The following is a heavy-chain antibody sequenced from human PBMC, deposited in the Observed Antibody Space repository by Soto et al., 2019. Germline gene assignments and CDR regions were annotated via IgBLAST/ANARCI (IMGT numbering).Heavy chain of an antibody. Sequence: EVQLVESGGGLVKPGGSLRLSCAASGFTFSLYSMIWVRQAPGKGLEWVASITSSSSYIYYEDSLKGRFTISRDNAKNSLFLQLDSLRAEDTAVYFCVRARSTDSRPDYWGQGTLVTVSS. V-gene: IGHV3-21*01. CDR2: ITSSSSYI. CDR3: VRARSTDSRPDY. D-gene: IGHD3-22*01. CDR1: GFTFSLYS. J-gene: IGHJ4*02.